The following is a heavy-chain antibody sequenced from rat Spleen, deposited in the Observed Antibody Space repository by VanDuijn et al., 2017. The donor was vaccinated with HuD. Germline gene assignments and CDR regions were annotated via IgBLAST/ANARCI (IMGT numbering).Heavy chain of an antibody. CDR1: GFTFTNYD. J-gene: IGHJ2*01. D-gene: IGHD1-1*01. V-gene: IGHV5-25*01. Sequence: EVRLVESGGGLVQPGRSLKLSCAASGFTFTNYDMAWVRQAPTKGLEWVASISSSGGSTYYRDSVKGRFTVSRDNAKSTLYLQMDSLRSEDTATYYCARHPDYSNYFDYWGQGVMVTVSS. CDR2: ISSSGGST. CDR3: ARHPDYSNYFDY.